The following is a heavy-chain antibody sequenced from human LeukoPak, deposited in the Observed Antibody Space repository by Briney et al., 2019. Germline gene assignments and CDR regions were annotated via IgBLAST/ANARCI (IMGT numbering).Heavy chain of an antibody. Sequence: GALSLSCAASGFTFSSYGMLWVRPAPGKGLEWVAVISYDGSNKFYADSVKGRFTISRDNSKNTLYLQMNSLRAEDTAVYYCAKKGGSGSFYYWLDPWGQGTLVTVSS. CDR2: ISYDGSNK. CDR1: GFTFSSYG. D-gene: IGHD3-10*01. CDR3: AKKGGSGSFYYWLDP. J-gene: IGHJ5*02. V-gene: IGHV3-30*18.